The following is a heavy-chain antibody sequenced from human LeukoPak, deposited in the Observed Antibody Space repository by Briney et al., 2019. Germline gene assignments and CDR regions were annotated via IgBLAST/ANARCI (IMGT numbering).Heavy chain of an antibody. J-gene: IGHJ4*02. CDR1: GGSISSSGYC. Sequence: PSETLSLTCTVSGGSISSSGYCWGWIRQPPGTGLEWIVSIDYSGNTSYNPSLKSRVTIAVDMSKNQFSLKLSSVTAADTAVYYXXXXSGSYYVEDIFDYWGQGTLVTVSS. CDR2: IDYSGNT. CDR3: XXXSGSYYVEDIFDY. V-gene: IGHV4-39*01. D-gene: IGHD1-26*01.